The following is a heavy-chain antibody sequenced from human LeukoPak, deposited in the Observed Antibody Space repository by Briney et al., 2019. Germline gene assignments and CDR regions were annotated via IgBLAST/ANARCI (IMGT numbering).Heavy chain of an antibody. Sequence: GGSLRLSCVVSGFAFSSYRMNWVRHAPGKGRECVSYISTLCAYIYYADSLKGRFTTSRDNAKNSLYLQVNSLSAEDTAVYYCGRDRGYSSDLRVGYYFDCWGPGTLVTVSS. CDR2: ISTLCAYI. D-gene: IGHD5-18*01. J-gene: IGHJ4*02. CDR1: GFAFSSYR. V-gene: IGHV3-21*01. CDR3: GRDRGYSSDLRVGYYFDC.